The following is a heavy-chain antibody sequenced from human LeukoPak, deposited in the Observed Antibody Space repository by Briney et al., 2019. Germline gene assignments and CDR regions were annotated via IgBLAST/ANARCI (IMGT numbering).Heavy chain of an antibody. CDR1: GVSISHYY. Sequence: SETLSLTCTVSGVSISHYYGSWIRQPPGKELEWIGYVYSSGSTNYNTSLKSRVSISVDTSKNQFSLKLSSVTAADTVVYYCARHISGYYGPSPIFEYWGQGTLVTVSS. V-gene: IGHV4-59*01. CDR3: ARHISGYYGPSPIFEY. CDR2: VYSSGST. J-gene: IGHJ4*02. D-gene: IGHD3-22*01.